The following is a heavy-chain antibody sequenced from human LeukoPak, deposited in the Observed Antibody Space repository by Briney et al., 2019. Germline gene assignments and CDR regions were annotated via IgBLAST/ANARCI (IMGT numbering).Heavy chain of an antibody. Sequence: PGRSLRLSCAASGFTFSSYGMHWVRQAPGKGLEWVSYISSSGSTIYYADSVKGRFTISRDNAKNSLYLQMNSLRAEDTAVYYCARVGQMATPRGWFDPWGQGTLVTVSS. CDR3: ARVGQMATPRGWFDP. V-gene: IGHV3-48*04. CDR1: GFTFSSYG. CDR2: ISSSGSTI. D-gene: IGHD5-24*01. J-gene: IGHJ5*02.